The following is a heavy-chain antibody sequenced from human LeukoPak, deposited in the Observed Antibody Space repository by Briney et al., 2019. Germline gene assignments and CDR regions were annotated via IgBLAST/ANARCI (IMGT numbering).Heavy chain of an antibody. J-gene: IGHJ4*02. V-gene: IGHV1-46*01. CDR2: INPSGGST. Sequence: ASVKVSCKASGYSLTDYYIHWMRQAPGQGLEWMGWINPSGGSTSYAQKFQGRVTMTRDMSTSTVYMELSSLRSEDTAVYYCARESYDSSGYANWGQGTLVTVSS. CDR3: ARESYDSSGYAN. D-gene: IGHD3-22*01. CDR1: GYSLTDYY.